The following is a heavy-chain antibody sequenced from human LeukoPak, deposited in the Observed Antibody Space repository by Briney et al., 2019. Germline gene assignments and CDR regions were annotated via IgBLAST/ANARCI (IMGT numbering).Heavy chain of an antibody. CDR2: INSDSGFT. V-gene: IGHV1-2*02. J-gene: IGHJ5*02. CDR3: ARNFDMKGFDP. CDR1: GYTFTGYY. D-gene: IGHD3-9*01. Sequence: GASVKVSCKASGYTFTGYYMNWVRQAPGQGLEWMGWINSDSGFTKYAQKFQGRVTMTRDTSITTVYMDLTRLTSDDTAVYHCARNFDMKGFDPWGQGTLVTVSS.